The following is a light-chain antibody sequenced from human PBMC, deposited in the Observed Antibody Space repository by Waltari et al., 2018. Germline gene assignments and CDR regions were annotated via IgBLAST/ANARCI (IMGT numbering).Light chain of an antibody. V-gene: IGKV3-20*01. CDR2: GAS. CDR1: QSVTRAL. CDR3: QHYVRLPAT. Sequence: EILLTQSPGTLSLSPGERATLSCRASQSVTRALAWYQQKPGQAPRLLIYGASYRATGIPDRFSGSGSGTDFSLTISRLEPEDFAVYYCQHYVRLPATFGQGTKVEIK. J-gene: IGKJ1*01.